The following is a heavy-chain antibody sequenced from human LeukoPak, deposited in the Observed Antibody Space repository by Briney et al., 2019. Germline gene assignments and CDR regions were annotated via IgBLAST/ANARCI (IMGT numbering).Heavy chain of an antibody. CDR1: GGSFSGYY. CDR2: INHSGSI. D-gene: IGHD3-10*01. V-gene: IGHV4-34*01. CDR3: ASDRGRGWSKY. Sequence: PSETLSLTCAVYGGSFSGYYWSWVRQPPGKGLEWIGEINHSGSINYNPSLKSRVTISVDTSKNQFSLKLSSVTAADTAVYYCASDRGRGWSKYWGQGTLVTVSS. J-gene: IGHJ4*02.